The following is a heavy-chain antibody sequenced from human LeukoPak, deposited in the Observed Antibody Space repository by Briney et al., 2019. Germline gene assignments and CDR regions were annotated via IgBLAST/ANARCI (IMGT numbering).Heavy chain of an antibody. D-gene: IGHD2-15*01. V-gene: IGHV1-46*01. Sequence: ASVKVSCKASGYTFTSYYMHWVRQAPGQGLEWMGIIDPSGGSTSYAQKFQGRVTMTRDTSTSTVYMELSSLRSEDTAVYYCARASPYCSGGSCYSEYYFDYWGQGTLVTVSS. CDR1: GYTFTSYY. J-gene: IGHJ4*02. CDR2: IDPSGGST. CDR3: ARASPYCSGGSCYSEYYFDY.